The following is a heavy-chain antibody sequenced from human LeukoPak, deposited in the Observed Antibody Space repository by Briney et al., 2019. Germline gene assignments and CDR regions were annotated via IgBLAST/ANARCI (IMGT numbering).Heavy chain of an antibody. V-gene: IGHV1-24*01. CDR3: ATTPMRKDAFDI. CDR2: FDPEDGET. D-gene: IGHD2-15*01. J-gene: IGHJ3*02. Sequence: ASVKVSCKVSGYTLTELSMHWVRQAPGKGLEWMGGFDPEDGETIYAQKFQGRVTMTEDTSTDTAYMELSSLRSEDTAMYYCATTPMRKDAFDIWGQGTMVTVSS. CDR1: GYTLTELS.